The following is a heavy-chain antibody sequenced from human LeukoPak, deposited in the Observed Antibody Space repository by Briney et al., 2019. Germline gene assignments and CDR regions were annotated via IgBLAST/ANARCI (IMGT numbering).Heavy chain of an antibody. Sequence: GGSLRLSCAASGFTLNNYGMHWVRQAPGKGLEWVATISNDGSITHYADAVKGRFTISRDNSKNTLYLQMNSLRAEDTAVYYCAKIDYGDFHFDYWGQGTLVTVSS. D-gene: IGHD4-17*01. J-gene: IGHJ4*02. CDR1: GFTLNNYG. CDR3: AKIDYGDFHFDY. V-gene: IGHV3-30*18. CDR2: ISNDGSIT.